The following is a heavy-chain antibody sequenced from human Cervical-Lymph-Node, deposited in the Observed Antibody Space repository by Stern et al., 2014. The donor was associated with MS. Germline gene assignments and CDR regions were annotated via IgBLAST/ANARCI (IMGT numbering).Heavy chain of an antibody. CDR3: ARDGFCSGGSCYSGFDY. J-gene: IGHJ4*02. D-gene: IGHD2-15*01. V-gene: IGHV3-30*01. CDR1: GFTFSSYA. Sequence: QVQLMQSGGGVVQPGRSLRLSCAASGFTFSSYAMHWVRQAPGKGLEWVAVISYDGSNKYYADSVKGRFTISRDNSKNTLYLQMNSLRAEDTAVYYCARDGFCSGGSCYSGFDYWGQGTLVTVSS. CDR2: ISYDGSNK.